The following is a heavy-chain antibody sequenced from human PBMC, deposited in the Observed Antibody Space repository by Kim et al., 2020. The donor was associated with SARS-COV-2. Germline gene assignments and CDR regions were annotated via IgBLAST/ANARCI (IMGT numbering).Heavy chain of an antibody. CDR1: GFTFSSYW. V-gene: IGHV3-7*05. J-gene: IGHJ3*02. CDR2: IKQDGSEK. Sequence: GGSLRLSCAASGFTFSSYWMSWVRQAPGKGLEWVANIKQDGSEKYYVDSVKGRFTISRDNAKNSLYLQMNSLRAEDTAVYYCASCIPQDIVVVVADTWCAFDIWGQGTMVTVSS. D-gene: IGHD2-15*01. CDR3: ASCIPQDIVVVVADTWCAFDI.